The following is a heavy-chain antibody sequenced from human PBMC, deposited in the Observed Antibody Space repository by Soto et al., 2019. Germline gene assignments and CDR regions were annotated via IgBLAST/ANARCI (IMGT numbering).Heavy chain of an antibody. J-gene: IGHJ1*01. CDR3: AREAARTGLHS. Sequence: ASVKISCTASSYTFTSYGISWVRQAPGQGLEWMGWISAYNGNTNYAQKLQGRVTMTTDTSTSTAYMELRSLRSDDTAVYYCAREAARTGLHSWGQGTLVTVS. D-gene: IGHD2-15*01. V-gene: IGHV1-18*01. CDR1: SYTFTSYG. CDR2: ISAYNGNT.